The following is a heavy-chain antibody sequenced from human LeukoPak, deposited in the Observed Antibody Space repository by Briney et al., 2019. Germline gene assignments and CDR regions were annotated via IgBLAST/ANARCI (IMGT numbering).Heavy chain of an antibody. CDR2: IRSKANSYAT. Sequence: GGSLRLSCAASGFTFSGSAMHWVRQASGKGLEWVGRIRSKANSYATAYAASVKGRFTIPRDDSKNTAYLQMNSLKTEDTAVYYCTRHAPVATLEGFDYWGQGTLVTVSS. CDR1: GFTFSGSA. V-gene: IGHV3-73*01. J-gene: IGHJ4*02. D-gene: IGHD6-19*01. CDR3: TRHAPVATLEGFDY.